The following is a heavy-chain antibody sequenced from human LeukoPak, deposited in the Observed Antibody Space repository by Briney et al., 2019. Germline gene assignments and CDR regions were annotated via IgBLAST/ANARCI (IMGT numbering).Heavy chain of an antibody. Sequence: PGGSLRLSCAASGFTFSTYGIHWVRQAPGKGLDWVAFIRYDGSNEHYADSVKGRFTISRDNSKNTLYLQMNSLRAEDTAVYYCAKDTYSGSSGYYVFDYWGQGTLVTVSS. CDR2: IRYDGSNE. CDR1: GFTFSTYG. V-gene: IGHV3-30*02. D-gene: IGHD3-22*01. J-gene: IGHJ4*02. CDR3: AKDTYSGSSGYYVFDY.